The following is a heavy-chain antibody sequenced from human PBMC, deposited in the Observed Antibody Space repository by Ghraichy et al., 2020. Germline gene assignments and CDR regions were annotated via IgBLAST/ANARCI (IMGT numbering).Heavy chain of an antibody. CDR3: AKPGSTFITARGYFDS. Sequence: GGSLRLSCVASGFTFNDYAMSWVRQSPEKGLERIAGISASGDLTYYADSVGGRFTISRDNSKNTLLLQINSLRAEDTALYYCAKPGSTFITARGYFDSWGHGTLVTVSS. CDR1: GFTFNDYA. D-gene: IGHD1-20*01. V-gene: IGHV3-23*01. J-gene: IGHJ4*01. CDR2: ISASGDLT.